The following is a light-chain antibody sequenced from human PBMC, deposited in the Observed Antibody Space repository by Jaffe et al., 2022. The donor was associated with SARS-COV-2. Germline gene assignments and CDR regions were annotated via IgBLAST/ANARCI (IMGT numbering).Light chain of an antibody. CDR3: QQYGGSPRT. V-gene: IGKV3-20*01. J-gene: IGKJ1*01. CDR2: DAS. CDR1: QSVTMNY. Sequence: ENVLTQSPGTLSLSPGDRATLSCRASQSVTMNYLAWYQQKGGRTPRLLIYDASSRATGIPDRFSGSGSGTDFTLTISRLEPEDSAVYYCQQYGGSPRTFGQGTKVEIK.